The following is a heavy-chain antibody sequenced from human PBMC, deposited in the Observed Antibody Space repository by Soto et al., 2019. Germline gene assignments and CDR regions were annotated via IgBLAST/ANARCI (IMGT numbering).Heavy chain of an antibody. CDR1: GYTFTTDW. D-gene: IGHD6-13*01. V-gene: IGHV5-51*01. CDR3: ARLIATGDYYGMDV. Sequence: PRESLKISCKDSGYTFTTDWIAWVRQMPGKGLEWMGIIFPDDSDTRYNPSFRGQVTISADKSISTAYLQWSSLKASDTAMYYCARLIATGDYYGMDVWGQGTTVTVSS. J-gene: IGHJ6*02. CDR2: IFPDDSDT.